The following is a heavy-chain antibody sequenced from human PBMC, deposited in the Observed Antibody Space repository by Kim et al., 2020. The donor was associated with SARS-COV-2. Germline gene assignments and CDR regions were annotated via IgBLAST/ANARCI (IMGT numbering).Heavy chain of an antibody. CDR3: ARPFITDYDYVWGSYRYRNINYDGMDV. CDR1: GYTFTSYA. CDR2: INTNTGNP. J-gene: IGHJ6*02. Sequence: ASVKVSCKASGYTFTSYAMNWVRQAPGQGLEWMGWINTNTGNPTYAQGFTGRFVFSLETSVSTAYLQISSLKAEDTAVYYCARPFITDYDYVWGSYRYRNINYDGMDVWGQGTTVTVSS. V-gene: IGHV7-4-1*02. D-gene: IGHD3-16*02.